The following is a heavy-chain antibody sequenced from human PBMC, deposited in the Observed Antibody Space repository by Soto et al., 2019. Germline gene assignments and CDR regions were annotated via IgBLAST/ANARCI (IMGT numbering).Heavy chain of an antibody. V-gene: IGHV1-18*01. CDR2: ISAYNGNT. Sequence: QVQLVQSGAEVKKPGASVKVSCKTSGYTSTSYDIGWVRQAPGQGLEWMGWISAYNGNTHYAQNLQGRVTMTTDTSTSTAYMELRSLRSDDTAVYYCARALYRSGTYYAFDNWGQGTLVTVSS. J-gene: IGHJ4*02. CDR3: ARALYRSGTYYAFDN. CDR1: GYTSTSYD. D-gene: IGHD1-26*01.